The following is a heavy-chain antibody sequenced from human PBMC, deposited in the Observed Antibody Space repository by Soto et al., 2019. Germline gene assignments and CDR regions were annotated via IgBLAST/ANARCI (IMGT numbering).Heavy chain of an antibody. V-gene: IGHV5-10-1*01. CDR1: GYSLTSYW. CDR2: IDPSDSYT. D-gene: IGHD5-12*01. Sequence: PGGSLNPSCNGSGYSLTSYWISWVLHMPGKGLEWMGRIDPSDSYTNYSPSFQGNVTSSADKSISTAYLQWSSLKASDTAMYYCARHRGDSGYERGGMDVWGQGTTVTVSS. J-gene: IGHJ6*02. CDR3: ARHRGDSGYERGGMDV.